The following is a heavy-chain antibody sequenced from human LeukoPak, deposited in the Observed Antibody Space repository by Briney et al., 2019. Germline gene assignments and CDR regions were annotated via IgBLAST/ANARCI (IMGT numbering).Heavy chain of an antibody. D-gene: IGHD2-21*01. J-gene: IGHJ3*02. CDR3: ARGMGHCGGDCRWRAFDI. CDR2: IYYSGST. V-gene: IGHV4-59*01. CDR1: GGSISSYY. Sequence: SETLSLTCTVSGGSISSYYWSWIRQPAGKGLEWIGYIYYSGSTNYNPSLKSRVTISVDTSKNQFSLKLSSVTAADTAVYYCARGMGHCGGDCRWRAFDIWGQGTVVTVSS.